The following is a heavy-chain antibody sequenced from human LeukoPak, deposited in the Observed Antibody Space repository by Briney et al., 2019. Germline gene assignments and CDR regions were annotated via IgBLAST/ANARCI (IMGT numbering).Heavy chain of an antibody. CDR2: IYSSGYT. J-gene: IGHJ6*03. CDR1: NGSISSHY. Sequence: SETLSLICTVSNGSISSHYWSWIRQPPGKGLEWIGLIYSSGYTNYNPSLKSRVTISVDASRNQFSLKLSSATAADTAVYYCARNERRAQKDTYYAYFYYMDVWGKGSTVTVSS. CDR3: ARNERRAQKDTYYAYFYYMDV. V-gene: IGHV4-59*11. D-gene: IGHD6-25*01.